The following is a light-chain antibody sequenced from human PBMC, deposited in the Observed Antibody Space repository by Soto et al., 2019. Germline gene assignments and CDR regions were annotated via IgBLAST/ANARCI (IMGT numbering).Light chain of an antibody. CDR1: QSVSSH. V-gene: IGKV3-11*01. Sequence: EVAVPPQPETPSVPPVERAHVSFRASQSVSSHLAWYQQKRGQAPRLLIYDASSRASGIPARFSGRGSGTDFTLTISYLEPEDFAIYYCQQGGNWPLTFGQGTLLAI. J-gene: IGKJ5*01. CDR3: QQGGNWPLT. CDR2: DAS.